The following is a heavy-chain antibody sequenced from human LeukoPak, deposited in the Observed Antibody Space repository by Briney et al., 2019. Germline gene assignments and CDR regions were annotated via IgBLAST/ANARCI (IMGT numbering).Heavy chain of an antibody. CDR1: GGSISSSSYH. J-gene: IGHJ5*02. Sequence: PSETLSLTCTVSGGSISSSSYHWGWIRQPPGKGLEWIGNIHFSGSTYYNPSLKSRVTISVDTSKNQFSLILSSVTAADTAVYYCARLPTGFPNWFDPWGQGALVTVSS. CDR2: IHFSGST. CDR3: ARLPTGFPNWFDP. D-gene: IGHD3-9*01. V-gene: IGHV4-39*01.